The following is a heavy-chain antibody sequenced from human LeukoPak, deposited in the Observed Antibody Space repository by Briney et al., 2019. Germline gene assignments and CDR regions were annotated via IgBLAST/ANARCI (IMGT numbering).Heavy chain of an antibody. D-gene: IGHD3-10*01. Sequence: GGSLRLSCAASGFNFITAAMTWVRQAPGKGLEWVSLIGSSGGSTYYADSVKGRFTISRDNSKNTLYLQMNSLRAEDTAVYFCAKPYYGSGSYYGFNYYAFDYWGQGTLVTVSS. CDR3: AKPYYGSGSYYGFNYYAFDY. J-gene: IGHJ4*02. CDR1: GFNFITAA. CDR2: IGSSGGST. V-gene: IGHV3-23*01.